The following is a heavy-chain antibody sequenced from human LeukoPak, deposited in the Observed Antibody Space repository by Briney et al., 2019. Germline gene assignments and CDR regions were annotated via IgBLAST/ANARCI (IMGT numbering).Heavy chain of an antibody. CDR2: IIPIFGTA. Sequence: SVKVSCKASGGTFSSYAISWVRQAPGQGLEWMGGIIPIFGTANYAQKFQGRVTITADKSTSTAYMELSSLRSEDTAVYYCARGEGAARPDDPYYFDYWGQGTLDTVSS. J-gene: IGHJ4*02. CDR3: ARGEGAARPDDPYYFDY. D-gene: IGHD6-6*01. CDR1: GGTFSSYA. V-gene: IGHV1-69*06.